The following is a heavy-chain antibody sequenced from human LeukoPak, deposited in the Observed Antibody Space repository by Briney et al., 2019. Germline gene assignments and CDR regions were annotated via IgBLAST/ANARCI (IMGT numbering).Heavy chain of an antibody. Sequence: SETLSLTCTVSGGSISSYYWSWIRQPAGKGLEWIGRIYTSGSTNYNPSLKSRVTISVDKSKNQFSLKLSSVTAADTAVYHCARMGSEYYYYYMDVWGKGTTVTVSS. CDR1: GGSISSYY. D-gene: IGHD3-10*01. CDR3: ARMGSEYYYYYMDV. J-gene: IGHJ6*03. CDR2: IYTSGST. V-gene: IGHV4-4*07.